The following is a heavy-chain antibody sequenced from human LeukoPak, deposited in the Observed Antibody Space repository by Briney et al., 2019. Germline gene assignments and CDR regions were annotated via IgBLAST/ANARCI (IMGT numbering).Heavy chain of an antibody. V-gene: IGHV4-34*01. D-gene: IGHD4-17*01. CDR2: INHSGST. CDR3: ARVPIYGSPYGMDV. J-gene: IGHJ6*04. Sequence: SETLSLTSAVSGGSFSGYYWSWIRQPPGKGLEWIGEINHSGSTNYNTSLKSRVTISVDTSKNQFSLKLSSVTAADTAVYYYARVPIYGSPYGMDVWGKGTTVTVSS. CDR1: GGSFSGYY.